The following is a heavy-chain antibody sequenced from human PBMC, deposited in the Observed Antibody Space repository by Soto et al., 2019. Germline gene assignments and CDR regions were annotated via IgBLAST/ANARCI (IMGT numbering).Heavy chain of an antibody. CDR2: ISAYNGKT. Sequence: QVQLVQSGAEVKKPGASVKVSCKTSGYTFTSHGISWVRQAPGQGLEWMGWISAYNGKTNYAQKLQGRVTMTTDTPTSTAYMELRSLRSDDTAVYYCARTYCSSARCYSDYWGQGTLVTVSS. J-gene: IGHJ4*02. CDR3: ARTYCSSARCYSDY. D-gene: IGHD2-2*01. V-gene: IGHV1-18*04. CDR1: GYTFTSHG.